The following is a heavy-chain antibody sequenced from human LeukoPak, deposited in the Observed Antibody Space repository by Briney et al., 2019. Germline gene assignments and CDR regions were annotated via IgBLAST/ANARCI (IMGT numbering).Heavy chain of an antibody. Sequence: GGSLRLSCAASGFTFSSYAMSWVRQAPGRGLEWVSAISGSGGSTYYADSVKGRFTISRDNSKNTLYLQMNSLRAEDTAVYYCAKEEGYYYDSGGYYVEYFQHWGQGTLVTVSS. CDR1: GFTFSSYA. V-gene: IGHV3-23*01. D-gene: IGHD3-22*01. J-gene: IGHJ1*01. CDR3: AKEEGYYYDSGGYYVEYFQH. CDR2: ISGSGGST.